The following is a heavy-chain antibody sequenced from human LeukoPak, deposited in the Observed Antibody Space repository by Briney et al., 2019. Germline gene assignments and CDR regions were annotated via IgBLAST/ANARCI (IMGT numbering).Heavy chain of an antibody. CDR2: INPNSGGT. J-gene: IGHJ4*02. V-gene: IGHV1-2*02. CDR1: GYTFTGYY. D-gene: IGHD3-22*01. CDR3: AREVGGYDSSGYSLDY. Sequence: ASVKVSCKASGYTFTGYYMHWVRQAPGQGLEWMGWINPNSGGTNYAQKFQGRVTMTRDTSISTAYMELSRLRSDDMAVYYCAREVGGYDSSGYSLDYWGQGTLVTVSS.